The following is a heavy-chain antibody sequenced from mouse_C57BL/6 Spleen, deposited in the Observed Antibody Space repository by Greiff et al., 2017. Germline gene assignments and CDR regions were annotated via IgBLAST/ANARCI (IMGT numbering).Heavy chain of an antibody. Sequence: EVKLMESGGGLVKPGGSLKLSCAASGFTFSDYGMHWVRQAPEKGLEWVAYISSGSSTIYYADTVKGRFTISRDNAKNTLFLQMTSLRSEDTAMYYCARHYYGSSWYFDYWGQGTTLTVSS. J-gene: IGHJ2*01. V-gene: IGHV5-17*01. CDR3: ARHYYGSSWYFDY. CDR1: GFTFSDYG. D-gene: IGHD1-1*01. CDR2: ISSGSSTI.